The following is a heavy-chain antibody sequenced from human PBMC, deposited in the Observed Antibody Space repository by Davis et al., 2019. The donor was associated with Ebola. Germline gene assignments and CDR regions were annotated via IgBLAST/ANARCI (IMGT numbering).Heavy chain of an antibody. CDR1: GFTFSRYG. D-gene: IGHD5-12*01. CDR2: IRYDGSKK. CDR3: AKPHSQYSGYDRAPFDF. J-gene: IGHJ4*02. Sequence: PGGSLRLSCAASGFTFSRYGMHWVRQAPGKGLEWVAFIRYDGSKKYYADSVKGRFTISRDNSKNTLYLQMNSLRSEDTAVYYCAKPHSQYSGYDRAPFDFWGQGTLVTVSS. V-gene: IGHV3-30*02.